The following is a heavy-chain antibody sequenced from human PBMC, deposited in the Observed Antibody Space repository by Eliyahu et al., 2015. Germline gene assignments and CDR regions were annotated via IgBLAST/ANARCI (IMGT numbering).Heavy chain of an antibody. D-gene: IGHD3-22*01. V-gene: IGHV3-53*01. Sequence: EVQLVESGGGLIQPGGSLRLSCAASGFTVSNNYMSWVRQAPGKGLEWVSVIYSDGSTYYGDSVKGRFTISRDNSKNTVYLQMNSLRAEDTAVYYCATYYYDSSGYEVAPYPQYWGQGTLVTVSS. J-gene: IGHJ4*02. CDR1: GFTVSNNY. CDR2: IYSDGST. CDR3: ATYYYDSSGYEVAPYPQY.